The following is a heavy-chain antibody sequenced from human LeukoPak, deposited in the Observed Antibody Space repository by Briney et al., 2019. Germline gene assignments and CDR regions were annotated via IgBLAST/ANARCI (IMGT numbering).Heavy chain of an antibody. CDR3: AREGYYDSSGYYLGFANAFDI. Sequence: PSETLSLTCTVSGGSISSYYWSWIRQPPGKGLEWIGYIYYSGSTNYNPSLKSRVTISVDTSKNQFSLKLSSVTAADTAVYYCAREGYYDSSGYYLGFANAFDIWGQGTMVTVSS. CDR1: GGSISSYY. J-gene: IGHJ3*02. V-gene: IGHV4-59*01. D-gene: IGHD3-22*01. CDR2: IYYSGST.